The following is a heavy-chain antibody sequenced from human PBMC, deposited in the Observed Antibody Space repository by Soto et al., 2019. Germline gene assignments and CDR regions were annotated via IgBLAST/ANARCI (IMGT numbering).Heavy chain of an antibody. V-gene: IGHV1-46*01. CDR1: GYTFTSYY. J-gene: IGHJ4*02. D-gene: IGHD2-2*01. Sequence: PGASVKVSCKASGYTFTSYYMHWVRQAPGQGLEWMGIINPSGGSTSYAQKFQGRVTMARDTATSTVYMELSSLRFEVTAVYYCARVPAAATNFDYWGQGTLVTVSS. CDR2: INPSGGST. CDR3: ARVPAAATNFDY.